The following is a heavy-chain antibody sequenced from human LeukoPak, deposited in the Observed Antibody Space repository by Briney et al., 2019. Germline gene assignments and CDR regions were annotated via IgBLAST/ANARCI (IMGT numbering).Heavy chain of an antibody. CDR1: GYSISSSYY. Sequence: SETLSLTCTVSGYSISSSYYWGWIRQPPGKGLEWIGSIYYSGSTYYNPSLKSRVTISVDTSKNQFSLKLSSVTAADTAVYYCATPLGYCSGGSCYSSDYWGQGTLVTVSS. CDR2: IYYSGST. V-gene: IGHV4-38-2*02. D-gene: IGHD2-15*01. CDR3: ATPLGYCSGGSCYSSDY. J-gene: IGHJ4*02.